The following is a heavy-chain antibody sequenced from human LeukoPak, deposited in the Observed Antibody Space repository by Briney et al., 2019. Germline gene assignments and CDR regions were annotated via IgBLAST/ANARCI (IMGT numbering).Heavy chain of an antibody. CDR3: ARGAYGSGSYYNYYFDY. CDR2: IIPIFGTA. CDR1: GGTFSSYA. J-gene: IGHJ4*02. D-gene: IGHD3-10*01. Sequence: SVKVSCKASGGTFSSYAISWVRQAPGQGLEWMGGIIPIFGTANYAQKFQGRVTITTDESTSTAYMELSSLRSEDTAVYYCARGAYGSGSYYNYYFDYWGQGTPVTVSS. V-gene: IGHV1-69*05.